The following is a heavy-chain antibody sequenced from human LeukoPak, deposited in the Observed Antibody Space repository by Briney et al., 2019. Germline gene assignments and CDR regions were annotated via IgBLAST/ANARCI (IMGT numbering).Heavy chain of an antibody. J-gene: IGHJ5*02. CDR2: IYYSGRT. V-gene: IGHV4-39*01. CDR1: GGSISSSSYY. CDR3: TRVGNNCFAP. D-gene: IGHD7-27*01. Sequence: PSETLSLTCTVSGGSISSSSYYWGWLRPPPGQGLAWIGSIYYSGRTYYNPSLKSRVTISVDASKNQFSLKLTSVTAADTAVYYCTRVGNNCFAPWGQGTLVTVSS.